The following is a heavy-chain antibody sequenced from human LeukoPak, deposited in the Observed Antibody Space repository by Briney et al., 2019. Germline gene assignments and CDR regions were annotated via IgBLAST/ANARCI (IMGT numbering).Heavy chain of an antibody. V-gene: IGHV3-30*04. CDR1: GFTFSSYA. J-gene: IGHJ5*02. CDR3: ARAFRSTDSGYWFDP. CDR2: ISYDGSNK. Sequence: PGRSLRLSCAASGFTFSSYAMHWVRQAPGKGLEWVAVISYDGSNKYYADSVKGRFTISRGNSKNTLYLQMNSLRAEDTAVYYCARAFRSTDSGYWFDPWGQGTLVTVSS. D-gene: IGHD5-12*01.